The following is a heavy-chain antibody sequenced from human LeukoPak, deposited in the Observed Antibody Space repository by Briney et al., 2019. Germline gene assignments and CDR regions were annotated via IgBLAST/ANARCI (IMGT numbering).Heavy chain of an antibody. D-gene: IGHD3-10*01. CDR1: GFIFSNYA. V-gene: IGHV3-21*05. Sequence: GGSLRLSCAASGFIFSNYAMYWVRQAPGKGLEWVSYISSSSSYTNYADSVKGRFTISRDDAKNSLYLQMNSLRAEDTAVYYCARVGDYYGSGSYYDHYYGMDVWGKGTTVTVSS. CDR3: ARVGDYYGSGSYYDHYYGMDV. J-gene: IGHJ6*04. CDR2: ISSSSSYT.